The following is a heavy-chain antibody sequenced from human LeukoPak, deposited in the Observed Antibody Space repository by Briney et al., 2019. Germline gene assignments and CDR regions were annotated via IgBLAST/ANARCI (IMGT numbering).Heavy chain of an antibody. CDR3: ARRSGDDYFRADY. CDR1: GGSVSSYY. J-gene: IGHJ4*02. Sequence: PSETLSLTCTVSGGSVSSYYWSWIRQPPGKGLEWIGYIYYSGSTYYNPSLKSRVTISVDTSKNQFSLKLSSVTAADTAVYYCARRSGDDYFRADYWGQGTLVTVSS. D-gene: IGHD2/OR15-2a*01. CDR2: IYYSGST. V-gene: IGHV4-59*08.